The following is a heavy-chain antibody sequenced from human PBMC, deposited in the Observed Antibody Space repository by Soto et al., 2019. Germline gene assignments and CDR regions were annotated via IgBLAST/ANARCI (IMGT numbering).Heavy chain of an antibody. Sequence: GGSLRLSCAASGFTFSSYAMHWVRQAPGKGLEWVAVISYDGSNKYYADSVKGRFTISRDNSKNTLYLQMNSLRAEDTAVYYCARDLSEPRDYVGGSYRTRPIDYGGQGTLVPVSS. CDR2: ISYDGSNK. V-gene: IGHV3-30-3*01. CDR1: GFTFSSYA. CDR3: ARDLSEPRDYVGGSYRTRPIDY. D-gene: IGHD3-16*02. J-gene: IGHJ4*02.